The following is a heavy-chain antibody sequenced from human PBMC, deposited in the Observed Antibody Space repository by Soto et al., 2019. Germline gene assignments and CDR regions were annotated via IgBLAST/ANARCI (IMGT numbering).Heavy chain of an antibody. V-gene: IGHV4-4*02. J-gene: IGHJ6*02. Sequence: QVQLQESGPGLVKPSGTLSLTCAVSGGSISSSYWWSWVRQPPGKGLEWIGEIYHSGSTNYNPSLKRRVTLSVDKSNNQFSLKLSSVTAADTAVYSCARVSGSYYYGMDVWGQGTTVTVSS. CDR3: ARVSGSYYYGMDV. CDR1: GGSISSSYW. CDR2: IYHSGST. D-gene: IGHD3-10*01.